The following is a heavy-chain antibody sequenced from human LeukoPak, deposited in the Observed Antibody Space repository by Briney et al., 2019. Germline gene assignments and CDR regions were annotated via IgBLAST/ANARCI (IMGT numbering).Heavy chain of an antibody. Sequence: SETLSLTCTVSGGSISGYYWSWIRQPPGKGLEWIGYIYYSGSTNYSPSLKSRLTISIDTSENQFSLKLSSVTAADTAVYYCAREYSSSSGRRAFDIWGQGTMVTVSS. CDR2: IYYSGST. CDR1: GGSISGYY. CDR3: AREYSSSSGRRAFDI. J-gene: IGHJ3*02. V-gene: IGHV4-59*08. D-gene: IGHD6-6*01.